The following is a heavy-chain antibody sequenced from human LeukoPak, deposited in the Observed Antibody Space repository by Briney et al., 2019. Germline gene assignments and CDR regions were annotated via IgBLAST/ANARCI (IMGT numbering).Heavy chain of an antibody. CDR2: INPNSGGT. J-gene: IGHJ4*02. CDR1: GYTFTVYY. CDR3: ARFTSGYYGYFDY. D-gene: IGHD3-22*01. Sequence: ASVKVSCKASGYTFTVYYMHWVRQAPGQGLEWMGWINPNSGGTNYAQKFQGRVTMTRDTSISTAYMELSRVRSDDTAVYYCARFTSGYYGYFDYWGQGTLVTVSS. V-gene: IGHV1-2*02.